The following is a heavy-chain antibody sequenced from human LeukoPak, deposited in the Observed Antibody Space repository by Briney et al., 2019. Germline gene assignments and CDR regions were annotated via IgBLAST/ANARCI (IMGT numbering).Heavy chain of an antibody. Sequence: ASVKVSCKASGGTFSSYAISWVRQAPGQGLEWMGRIIPILGIANYAQKFQGRVTITADKSTSTAYMELSSLRSEDTAVYYCAIGGYYYDSSGYGYWGQGTLVTVSS. J-gene: IGHJ4*02. D-gene: IGHD3-22*01. CDR3: AIGGYYYDSSGYGY. CDR1: GGTFSSYA. V-gene: IGHV1-69*04. CDR2: IIPILGIA.